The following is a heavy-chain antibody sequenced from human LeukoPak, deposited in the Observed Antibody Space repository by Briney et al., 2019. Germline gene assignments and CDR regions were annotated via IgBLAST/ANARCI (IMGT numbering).Heavy chain of an antibody. CDR2: INWNGDST. J-gene: IGHJ6*03. CDR1: GFTFSSYG. V-gene: IGHV3-20*04. D-gene: IGHD4-23*01. Sequence: PGGTLRLSCAASGFTFSSYGMSWVRQAPGKGLEWVSGINWNGDSTGYADSVKGRFTISRDNAKNSLYLQMNSLRAEDTAVYYCARDPTPNYFYYYMDVWGKGTTVTVSS. CDR3: ARDPTPNYFYYYMDV.